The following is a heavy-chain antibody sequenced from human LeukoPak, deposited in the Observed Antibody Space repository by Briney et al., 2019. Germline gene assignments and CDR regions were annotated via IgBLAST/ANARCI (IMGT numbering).Heavy chain of an antibody. CDR3: AAESLAVAGTGNY. CDR1: GFTFTSSA. D-gene: IGHD6-19*01. CDR2: IVVGSGNT. V-gene: IGHV1-58*02. J-gene: IGHJ4*02. Sequence: VASVKVSCKASGFTFTSSAMQWVRQARGQRLEWIGWIVVGSGNTNYAQKFQERATITRDMSTSTAYMELSSLRSEDTAVYYCAAESLAVAGTGNYWGQGTLVTVSS.